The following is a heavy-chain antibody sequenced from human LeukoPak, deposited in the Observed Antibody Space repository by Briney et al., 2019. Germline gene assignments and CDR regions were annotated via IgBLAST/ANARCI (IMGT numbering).Heavy chain of an antibody. CDR1: GFTFSSYS. D-gene: IGHD2-21*02. V-gene: IGHV3-21*01. CDR2: ISSSSSYI. CDR3: AREPAYCGGDCYNPYYFDY. J-gene: IGHJ4*02. Sequence: PGGSLRLSCAASGFTFSSYSMNWVRQAPGEGLEWVSSISSSSSYIYYADSVKGRFTISRDNAKNSLYLQMNSLRAEDTAMYYCAREPAYCGGDCYNPYYFDYWGQGTLVTVSS.